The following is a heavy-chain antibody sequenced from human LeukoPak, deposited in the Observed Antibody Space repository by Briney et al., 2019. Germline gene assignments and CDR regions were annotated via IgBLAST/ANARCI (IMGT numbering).Heavy chain of an antibody. Sequence: GGSLRLSCAASGFIFSNYAMYWVRQAPGKGLEWVSYISETSTTIHYADSVKGRFTISRDNAKNSQYLQMNSLRAEDTAVYYCGREGSGSYIEYWGQGTLVTVSS. V-gene: IGHV3-48*04. CDR2: ISETSTTI. CDR1: GFIFSNYA. D-gene: IGHD1-26*01. CDR3: GREGSGSYIEY. J-gene: IGHJ4*02.